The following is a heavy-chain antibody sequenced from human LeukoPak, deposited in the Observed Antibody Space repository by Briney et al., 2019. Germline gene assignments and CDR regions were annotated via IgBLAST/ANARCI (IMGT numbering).Heavy chain of an antibody. Sequence: GASVTVSCKSSGYTFTCYYMHWVRQAPGQGLEWMGWINPNSGGTSYAQKFQGRVTMTRDTSISTAYMELSRLRSDDTAVYNCARTVGYSSGWYYFDYWGQGTLVTVSS. D-gene: IGHD6-19*01. CDR2: INPNSGGT. CDR1: GYTFTCYY. CDR3: ARTVGYSSGWYYFDY. J-gene: IGHJ4*02. V-gene: IGHV1-2*02.